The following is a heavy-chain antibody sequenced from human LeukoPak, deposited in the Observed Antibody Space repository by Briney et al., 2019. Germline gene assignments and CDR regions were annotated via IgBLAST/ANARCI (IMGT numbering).Heavy chain of an antibody. CDR3: AKSTYWSNPYYFDY. D-gene: IGHD2-2*01. Sequence: GGSLRLSCAASGFTFSNCAMSWVLQAPGKGLEWVSGISAGGGSTYFVDSVKGRFTISRDNSKNTLYLQMSSLRAEDTAVYYCAKSTYWSNPYYFDYWGQGTLVTVSS. J-gene: IGHJ4*02. CDR1: GFTFSNCA. V-gene: IGHV3-23*01. CDR2: ISAGGGST.